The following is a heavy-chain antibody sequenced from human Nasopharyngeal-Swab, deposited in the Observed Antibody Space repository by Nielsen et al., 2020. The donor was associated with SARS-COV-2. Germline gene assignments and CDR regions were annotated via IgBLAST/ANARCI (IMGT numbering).Heavy chain of an antibody. D-gene: IGHD3-16*01. CDR2: INQDGSEE. CDR3: ARDWGCAFDV. CDR1: GFTLSYQW. V-gene: IGHV3-7*01. J-gene: IGHJ3*01. Sequence: GGSLRLSCAASGFTLSYQWMGWVRQAPGKGLQWVADINQDGSEEVYVDSVKGRFTISRDNAKNSLYLQMNSLRAEDTAIYYCARDWGCAFDVWSQGTMVTVSS.